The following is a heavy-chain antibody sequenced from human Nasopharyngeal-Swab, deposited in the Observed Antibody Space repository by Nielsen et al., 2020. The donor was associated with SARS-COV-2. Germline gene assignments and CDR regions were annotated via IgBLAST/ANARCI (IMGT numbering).Heavy chain of an antibody. V-gene: IGHV4-34*01. CDR2: INHNVRT. CDR3: ARAGRVGDAYTGLDV. D-gene: IGHD5-24*01. Sequence: SETLSPPWSGSGASFNGFYWNGIPQPPGKGLEWIREINHNVRTNYNPSLQSRVTMSVDTSNNRVSLKLTSLTATDTAVYYCARAGRVGDAYTGLDVWGQGTTVTVSS. J-gene: IGHJ6*02. CDR1: GASFNGFY.